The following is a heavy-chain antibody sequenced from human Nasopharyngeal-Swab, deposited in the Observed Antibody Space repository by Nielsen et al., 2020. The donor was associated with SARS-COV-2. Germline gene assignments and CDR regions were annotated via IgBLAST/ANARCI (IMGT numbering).Heavy chain of an antibody. CDR2: IKQDGSEK. V-gene: IGHV3-7*01. J-gene: IGHJ3*02. Sequence: GESLKISCAASGFTFSSYWMSWVRRAPGKGLEWVANIKQDGSEKYYVDSVKGRFTISRDNAKNSLYLQMNSLRAEDTAVYYCARAIIGYSDAFDIWGQGTMVTVSS. CDR3: ARAIIGYSDAFDI. D-gene: IGHD3-22*01. CDR1: GFTFSSYW.